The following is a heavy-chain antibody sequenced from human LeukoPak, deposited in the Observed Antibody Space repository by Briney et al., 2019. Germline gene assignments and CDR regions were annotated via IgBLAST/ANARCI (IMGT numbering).Heavy chain of an antibody. CDR1: GGTFSSYD. CDR3: ASGRTDIVVVPATLRNYYFDY. Sequence: SVKVSCKASGGTFSSYDISWVRQAPGQGLEWMGGIMPISGTANYAQKFQGRVTITADKPTNTAYMELSSLRSEDAAVYYCASGRTDIVVVPATLRNYYFDYWGQGTLVTVSS. J-gene: IGHJ4*02. V-gene: IGHV1-69*06. CDR2: IMPISGTA. D-gene: IGHD2-2*01.